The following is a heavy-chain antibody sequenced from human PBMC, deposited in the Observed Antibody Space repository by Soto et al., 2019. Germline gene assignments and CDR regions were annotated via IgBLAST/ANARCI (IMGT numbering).Heavy chain of an antibody. CDR2: IIPIFGTA. J-gene: IGHJ6*02. D-gene: IGHD2-2*01. Sequence: QVQLVQSGAEVKKPGSSVKVSCKASGGTFSSYAISWVRQAPGQGLEWMGGIIPIFGTANYAQKFQGRVTLAADESTSTAYMELSSLRSEDTAVYYCASIPRYCSSTSCYYYYGMDVWGQGTTVTVSS. CDR1: GGTFSSYA. V-gene: IGHV1-69*01. CDR3: ASIPRYCSSTSCYYYYGMDV.